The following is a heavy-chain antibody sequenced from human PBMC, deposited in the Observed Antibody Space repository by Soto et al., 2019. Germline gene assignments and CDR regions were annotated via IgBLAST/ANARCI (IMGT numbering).Heavy chain of an antibody. J-gene: IGHJ3*02. CDR1: GYTFTSYD. V-gene: IGHV1-8*01. D-gene: IGHD3-3*01. CDR3: AGSFRIFEWAGYHDAFNI. Sequence: GASVKVSCKASGYTFTSYDINWVRQATGQGLEWMGWMNPNSGNTGYAQKFQGRVTMTRNTSISTAYMELSSLRSEDTAVYYCAGSFRIFEWAGYHDAFNIGGKGTMFT. CDR2: MNPNSGNT.